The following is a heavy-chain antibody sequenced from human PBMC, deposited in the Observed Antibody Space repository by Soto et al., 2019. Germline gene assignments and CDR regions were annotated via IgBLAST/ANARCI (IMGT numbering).Heavy chain of an antibody. J-gene: IGHJ6*02. Sequence: GESLKISCKGSGYSFTSYWIGWVRQMPGKGLEWMGIIYPGASDTRYSPSFQGQVTISADKSISTAYLQWSSLKASDTAMYYCARHGVVVVPAARKNYYYYGMDVWGQGTTVTVSS. CDR1: GYSFTSYW. CDR3: ARHGVVVVPAARKNYYYYGMDV. CDR2: IYPGASDT. D-gene: IGHD2-2*01. V-gene: IGHV5-51*01.